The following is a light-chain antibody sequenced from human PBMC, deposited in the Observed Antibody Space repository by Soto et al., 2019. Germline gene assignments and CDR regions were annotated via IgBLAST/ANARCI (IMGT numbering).Light chain of an antibody. V-gene: IGLV2-8*01. CDR3: SSYSGTNYHYV. CDR1: SSDVGGYNY. CDR2: EVS. Sequence: QSVLTQPPSASGSFGQSVTISCTGTSSDVGGYNYVSWYQQHPGKAPKLMIYEVSERPSGVPDRFSGSKSGNTASLTVSGIQADDEADYYCSSYSGTNYHYVFGTWTKVTVL. J-gene: IGLJ1*01.